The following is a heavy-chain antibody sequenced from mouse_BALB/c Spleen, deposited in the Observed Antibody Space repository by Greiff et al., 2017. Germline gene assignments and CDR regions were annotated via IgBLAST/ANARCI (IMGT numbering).Heavy chain of an antibody. CDR1: GYTFTSYW. CDR3: ARDGNYPYAMDY. D-gene: IGHD2-1*01. V-gene: IGHV1S41*01. CDR2: IAPGSGST. Sequence: DLVKPGASVKLSCKASGYTFTSYWINWIKQRPGQGLEWIGRIAPGSGSTYYNAMFKGKATLTVDTSSSTAYIQLSSLSSEDSAVYFCARDGNYPYAMDYGGQGTSVTVAS. J-gene: IGHJ4*01.